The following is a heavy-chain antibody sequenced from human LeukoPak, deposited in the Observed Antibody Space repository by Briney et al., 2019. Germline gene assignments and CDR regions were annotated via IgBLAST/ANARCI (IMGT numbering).Heavy chain of an antibody. J-gene: IGHJ3*02. V-gene: IGHV4-30-4*08. CDR3: ATHSSGYDSGNDAFDI. Sequence: SQTLSLTCTVSGGSNSSGDYYWSWIRQPPGKGLEGIGYIYYSGSTYYNPSLKSRVTISVDTSTNRFSLKLSSVTAADTAVYYCATHSSGYDSGNDAFDIWGQGTMVTVSS. D-gene: IGHD3-22*01. CDR2: IYYSGST. CDR1: GGSNSSGDYY.